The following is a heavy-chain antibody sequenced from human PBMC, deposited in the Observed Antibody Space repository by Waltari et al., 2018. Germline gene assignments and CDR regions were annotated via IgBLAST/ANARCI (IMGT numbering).Heavy chain of an antibody. CDR3: ARSRRGDYYDPSSH. CDR2: ISISGNII. D-gene: IGHD3-22*01. Sequence: EVDLVESGGKVVRPGGSLRLSCATSGFLFNNYGFNWFRRAPGKGLEGVATISISGNIIYDGPSVAGRFSISRDNAKKSVFLQMTGLRDDDTAIYYCARSRRGDYYDPSSHWGQGTRVTVSS. CDR1: GFLFNNYG. J-gene: IGHJ4*02. V-gene: IGHV3-21*01.